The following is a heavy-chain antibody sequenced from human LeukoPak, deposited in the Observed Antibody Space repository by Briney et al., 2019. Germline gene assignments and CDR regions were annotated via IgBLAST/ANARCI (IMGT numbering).Heavy chain of an antibody. J-gene: IGHJ4*02. Sequence: SVKVSCKASGGTFSSYAISWVRQAPGQGLEWMGGIIPIFGTANYAQRFQGRVTITADESTSTAYMELSSLRSEDTAVYYCARDFDSSGTSFDYWGQGTLVTVSS. V-gene: IGHV1-69*13. CDR3: ARDFDSSGTSFDY. CDR1: GGTFSSYA. CDR2: IIPIFGTA. D-gene: IGHD3-22*01.